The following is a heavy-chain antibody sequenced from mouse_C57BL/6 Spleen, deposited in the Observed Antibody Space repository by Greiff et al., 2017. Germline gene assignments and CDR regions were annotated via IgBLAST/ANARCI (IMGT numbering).Heavy chain of an antibody. CDR2: INPNNGGT. CDR1: GYTFTDYN. D-gene: IGHD1-1*01. Sequence: EVQLQESGPELVKPGASVKMSCKASGYTFTDYNMHWVKQSHGKSLEWIGYINPNNGGTSYNQKFKGKATLTVNKSSSTAYMELRSLTSEDSAVYYCAKLVYYYGSSYGYWGQGTTLTVSS. CDR3: AKLVYYYGSSYGY. J-gene: IGHJ2*01. V-gene: IGHV1-22*01.